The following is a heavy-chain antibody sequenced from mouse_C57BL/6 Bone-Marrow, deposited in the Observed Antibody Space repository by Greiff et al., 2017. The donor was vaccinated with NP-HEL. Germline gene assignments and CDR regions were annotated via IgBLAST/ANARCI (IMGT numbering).Heavy chain of an antibody. V-gene: IGHV2-9-1*01. CDR3: ARILYYGSYYYAMDY. CDR1: GFSLTSYA. Sequence: QVQLKQSGPGLVAPSQSLSITCTVSGFSLTSYAISWVRQPPGKGLEWLGVIWTGGGTNYNSALKSRLSISKDNSKSQVFLKMNSLQTDDTARYYCARILYYGSYYYAMDYWGQGTSVTVSS. CDR2: IWTGGGT. D-gene: IGHD2-1*01. J-gene: IGHJ4*01.